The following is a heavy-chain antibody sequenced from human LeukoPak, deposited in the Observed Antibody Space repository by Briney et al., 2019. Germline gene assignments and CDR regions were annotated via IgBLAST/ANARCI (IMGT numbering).Heavy chain of an antibody. CDR1: GFTFSTYS. CDR3: ARAAGGHFDY. D-gene: IGHD2-15*01. CDR2: ISTSNSYI. J-gene: IGHJ4*02. Sequence: GGSLRLSCAASGFTFSTYSMNWVRQAPGKGLEWVSFISTSNSYIYYADSVTGRFTISRDNAKNSLYLQMNSLRAEDTALYYCARAAGGHFDYWGQGTLVTVSS. V-gene: IGHV3-21*01.